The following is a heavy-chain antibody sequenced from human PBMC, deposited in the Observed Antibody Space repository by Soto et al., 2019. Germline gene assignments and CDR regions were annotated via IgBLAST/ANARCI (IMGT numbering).Heavy chain of an antibody. Sequence: QVQLQESGPGLVKPSETLSLTCTVSGGSITRGGYYWSWIRQHPGKGLEWIGHIYNSGTTYYNPSLKSRVTISVDTSKNQFSLKLTSVTAVDTAVYYCARDPAPWGQGTLVTVSS. CDR3: ARDPAP. J-gene: IGHJ5*02. V-gene: IGHV4-31*03. CDR1: GGSITRGGYY. CDR2: IYNSGTT.